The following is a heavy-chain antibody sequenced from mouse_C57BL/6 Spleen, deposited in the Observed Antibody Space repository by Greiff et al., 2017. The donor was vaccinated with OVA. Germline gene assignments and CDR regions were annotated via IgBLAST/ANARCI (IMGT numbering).Heavy chain of an antibody. CDR2: INPSNGGT. CDR3: ASSIPSYYAMDY. CDR1: GYTFTSYW. J-gene: IGHJ4*01. Sequence: QVQLKQPGTELVKPGASVKLSCKASGYTFTSYWMHWVKQRPGQGLEWIGNINPSNGGTNYNEKFKSKATLTVDKSSSTAYMQLSSLTSEDSAVYYCASSIPSYYAMDYWGQGTSVTVSS. V-gene: IGHV1-53*01.